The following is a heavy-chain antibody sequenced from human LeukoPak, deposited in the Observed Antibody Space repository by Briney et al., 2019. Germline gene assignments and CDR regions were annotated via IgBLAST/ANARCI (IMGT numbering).Heavy chain of an antibody. J-gene: IGHJ4*02. CDR1: GGSISIDY. D-gene: IGHD6-6*01. CDR2: IYYSGST. CDR3: ARLSEYSSSSSIDY. Sequence: PSQTLSLTCTVSGGSISIDYWSCSRQPPGKGLEWSGYIYYSGSTNSNPYLKSRVTISVDTSKNQFSLKLSSVTAADTAVYYCARLSEYSSSSSIDYWGQGTLVTVSS. V-gene: IGHV4-59*08.